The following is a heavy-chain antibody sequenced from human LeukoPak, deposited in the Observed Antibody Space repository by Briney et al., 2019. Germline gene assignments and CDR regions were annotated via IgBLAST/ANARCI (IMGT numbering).Heavy chain of an antibody. CDR2: INPNSGGT. CDR3: ARDSRYFDWVGAVDY. D-gene: IGHD3-9*01. Sequence: GASVTVSCKASRYTFTGYYMHWVRQAPGQGLEWMGWINPNSGGTNYPQKFQGRVTMTMDTSISTAYMELSRLRSDDTAVYYCARDSRYFDWVGAVDYWGQGTLVTVSS. J-gene: IGHJ4*02. V-gene: IGHV1-2*02. CDR1: RYTFTGYY.